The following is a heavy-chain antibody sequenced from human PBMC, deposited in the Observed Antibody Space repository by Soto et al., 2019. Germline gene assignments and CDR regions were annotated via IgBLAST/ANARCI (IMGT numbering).Heavy chain of an antibody. V-gene: IGHV4-59*12. CDR1: GGSISSYY. J-gene: IGHJ5*02. CDR2: IYYSGSA. CDR3: AREADRLFCSGGRCYGGWFDP. D-gene: IGHD2-15*01. Sequence: SETLSLTCTVSGGSISSYYWSWIRQPPGKGLEWIGDIYYSGSANYNPSLKSRATISLDTSKNQFSLKLNSVTAADTAVFFCAREADRLFCSGGRCYGGWFDPWGQGTLVTVSS.